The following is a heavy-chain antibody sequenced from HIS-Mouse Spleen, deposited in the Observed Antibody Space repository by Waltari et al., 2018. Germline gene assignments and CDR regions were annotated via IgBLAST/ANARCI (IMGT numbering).Heavy chain of an antibody. D-gene: IGHD1-20*01. V-gene: IGHV3-30-3*01. CDR1: GFTFSSYA. J-gene: IGHJ5*02. Sequence: QVQLVESGGGVVQPGRSLRLSCAASGFTFSSYAMHWVRQAPGKGLEWVAVISNDGSNKYYADSVKGRFTISRDNSKNTLYLQMNSLRAEDTAVYYCARAHAYNWNWFDPWGQGTLVTVSS. CDR3: ARAHAYNWNWFDP. CDR2: ISNDGSNK.